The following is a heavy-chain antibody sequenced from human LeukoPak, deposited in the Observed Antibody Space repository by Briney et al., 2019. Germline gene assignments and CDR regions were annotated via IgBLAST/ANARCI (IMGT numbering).Heavy chain of an antibody. V-gene: IGHV3-21*01. Sequence: GGSLRLSCAASGFILSSNTMNWVRQAPGKGLEWVSSISSSSSYIYYADSVKGRFTISRDNAKNSLFLQMNSLRAEDTAVYFYYMDAWGKGTTVTVSS. J-gene: IGHJ6*03. CDR2: ISSSSSYI. CDR3: YMDA. CDR1: GFILSSNT.